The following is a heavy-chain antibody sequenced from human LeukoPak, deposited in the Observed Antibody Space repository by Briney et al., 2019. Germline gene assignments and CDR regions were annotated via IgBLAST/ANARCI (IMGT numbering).Heavy chain of an antibody. J-gene: IGHJ3*02. CDR2: ISSSSSYI. CDR3: ARDTYSSGYYGDAFDT. D-gene: IGHD3-22*01. V-gene: IGHV3-21*01. Sequence: PGGSLRLSCAASGFTFSSYSMNWVRQAPGKGLEWVSSISSSSSYIYYADSVKGRFTISRDNAKNSLYLQMNSLRAEDTAVYYCARDTYSSGYYGDAFDTWGQGTMVTVSS. CDR1: GFTFSSYS.